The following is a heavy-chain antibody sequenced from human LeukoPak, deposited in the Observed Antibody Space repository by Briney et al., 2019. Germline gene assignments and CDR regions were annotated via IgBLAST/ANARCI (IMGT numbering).Heavy chain of an antibody. CDR1: GFTFSSYA. V-gene: IGHV3-30*14. Sequence: PGGSLRLSCAASGFTFSSYAMHWVRQAPGKGLEWVAVISYDGSNKYYADSVKGRFTISRDISKNSLHLQMNSLRPEDTAVYYCAAKGNGYTGIYVFAHWGQGTLVTVSS. CDR3: AAKGNGYTGIYVFAH. CDR2: ISYDGSNK. D-gene: IGHD5-12*01. J-gene: IGHJ4*02.